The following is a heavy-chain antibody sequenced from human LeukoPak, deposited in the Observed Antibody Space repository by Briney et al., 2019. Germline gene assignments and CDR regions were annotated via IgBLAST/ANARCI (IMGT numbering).Heavy chain of an antibody. CDR2: IYYSGST. J-gene: IGHJ5*02. V-gene: IGHV4-30-4*08. CDR3: ARDLRWQLVIDP. Sequence: SQTLSLTCTVSGGSISSGDYYWSWIRQPPGKGLEWIGYIYYSGSTYYNPSLKSRVTISVATSKNQFSLKLSSVTAADTAVYYCARDLRWQLVIDPWGQGTLVTVSS. D-gene: IGHD6-6*01. CDR1: GGSISSGDYY.